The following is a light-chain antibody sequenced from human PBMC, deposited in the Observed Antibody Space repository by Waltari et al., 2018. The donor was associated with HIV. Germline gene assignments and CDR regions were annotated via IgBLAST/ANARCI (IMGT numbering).Light chain of an antibody. Sequence: EIVLIQSPGTLSVSPCERATLSCRASQSVNSKLAWYQQKPGQAPSLLIFDVSTRATGIPARFTGSGSGTEFTLTISGLQSEDFAVYYCQQYYKWPLTFGQGTRLEIK. CDR3: QQYYKWPLT. CDR1: QSVNSK. CDR2: DVS. V-gene: IGKV3D-15*01. J-gene: IGKJ5*01.